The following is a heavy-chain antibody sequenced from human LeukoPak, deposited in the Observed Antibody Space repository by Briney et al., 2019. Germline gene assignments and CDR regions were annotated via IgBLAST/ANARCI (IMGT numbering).Heavy chain of an antibody. V-gene: IGHV1-46*01. D-gene: IGHD5-24*01. CDR1: GGTFSSYA. J-gene: IGHJ4*02. CDR2: INPSGGST. CDR3: ARGRWLQSVRPHYFDY. Sequence: GASVKVSCKASGGTFSSYAISWVRQAPGQGLEWMGIINPSGGSTSYAQKFQGRVTMTRDTSTSTVYMELSSLRSEDTAVYYCARGRWLQSVRPHYFDYWGQGTLVTVSS.